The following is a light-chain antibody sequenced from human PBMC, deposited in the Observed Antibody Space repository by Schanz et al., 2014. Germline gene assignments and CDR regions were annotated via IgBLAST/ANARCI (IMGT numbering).Light chain of an antibody. CDR2: DAA. V-gene: IGKV1-9*01. Sequence: QLTQSPSSLSASVGDRVTITCRASQGISSYLAWYQQKPGKAPKLLIYDAATLQSGVPSRFSGSGSGTDFTLTISSLQPEDFETYYRQQLNTYPRTFGPGTTVDIK. J-gene: IGKJ3*01. CDR3: QQLNTYPRT. CDR1: QGISSY.